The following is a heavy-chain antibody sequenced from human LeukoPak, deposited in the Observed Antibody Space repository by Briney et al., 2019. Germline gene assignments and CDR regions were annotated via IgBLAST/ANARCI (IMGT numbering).Heavy chain of an antibody. D-gene: IGHD6-13*01. CDR3: ARASPAAGNAFDI. CDR1: GGSFGGYY. V-gene: IGHV4-34*01. CDR2: INHSGST. J-gene: IGHJ3*02. Sequence: PSETLSLTCAVYGGSFGGYYWSWIRQPPGKGLEWIGEINHSGSTNYNPSLKSRVTISVDTSKNQFSLKLSSVTAADTAVYYCARASPAAGNAFDIWGQGTMVTVSS.